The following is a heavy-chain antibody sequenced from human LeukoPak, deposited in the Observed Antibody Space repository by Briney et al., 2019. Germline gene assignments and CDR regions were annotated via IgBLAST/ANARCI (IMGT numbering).Heavy chain of an antibody. CDR3: AKNREDRYYYGLDV. CDR1: GFTLSSYY. V-gene: IGHV3-48*02. D-gene: IGHD2-15*01. Sequence: GGSLRLSCAASGFTLSSYYMNWVRQAPGKGLEWVSYIESSGSPTYYADSVKGRFTISRDNAKNSLYLQMTSLRDEDTAVYYCAKNREDRYYYGLDVWGQGTTVTVSS. CDR2: IESSGSPT. J-gene: IGHJ6*01.